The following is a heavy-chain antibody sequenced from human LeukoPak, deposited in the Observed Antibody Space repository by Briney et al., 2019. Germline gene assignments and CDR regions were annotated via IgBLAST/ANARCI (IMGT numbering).Heavy chain of an antibody. J-gene: IGHJ6*02. Sequence: GGSLRLSCAASGFTFSSYAMSWVRQAPGKGLEWVSAISGSGGSTYYADSVKGRFTISRDNSKNTLYLQMNSPRAEDTAVYYCAKHGAGTPRYGMDVWGQGTTVTVSS. CDR3: AKHGAGTPRYGMDV. CDR2: ISGSGGST. D-gene: IGHD6-19*01. V-gene: IGHV3-23*01. CDR1: GFTFSSYA.